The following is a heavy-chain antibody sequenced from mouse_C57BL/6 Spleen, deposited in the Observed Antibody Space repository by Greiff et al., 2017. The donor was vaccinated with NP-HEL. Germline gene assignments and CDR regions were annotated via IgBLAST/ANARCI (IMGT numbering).Heavy chain of an antibody. CDR1: GYTFTSYW. J-gene: IGHJ2*01. D-gene: IGHD2-4*01. CDR2: IYPGSGST. V-gene: IGHV1-55*01. Sequence: QVQLKQPGAELVKPGASVKMSCKASGYTFTSYWITWVKQRPGQGLEWIGDIYPGSGSTNYNEKFKSKATLTVDTSSSTAYMQLSSLTSEYSAVYDCASGGYDSFDYWGQGTTLTVSS. CDR3: ASGGYDSFDY.